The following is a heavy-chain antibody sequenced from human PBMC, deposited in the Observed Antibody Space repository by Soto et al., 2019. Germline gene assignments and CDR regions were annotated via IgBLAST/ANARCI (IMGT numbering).Heavy chain of an antibody. CDR1: GGSFSGHY. J-gene: IGHJ5*02. CDR2: INHSGST. Sequence: SETLSLTCAVYGGSFSGHYWSWIRQPPGKGLEWIGEINHSGSTNYNPSLKSRVTISVDTSKNQFSLKLSSVTAADTAVYYCARGPHRITMVRGVRNWFDPWGQGTLVTVSS. V-gene: IGHV4-34*01. CDR3: ARGPHRITMVRGVRNWFDP. D-gene: IGHD3-10*01.